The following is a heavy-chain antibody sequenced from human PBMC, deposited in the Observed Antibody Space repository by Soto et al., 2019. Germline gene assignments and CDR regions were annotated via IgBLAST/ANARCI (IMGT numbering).Heavy chain of an antibody. CDR3: AREYEYYYDSGGYERGRAFDI. J-gene: IGHJ3*02. V-gene: IGHV3-30-3*01. CDR1: GFTFSSYA. CDR2: ISYDGSNK. Sequence: QVQLVESGGGVVQPGRSLRLSCAASGFTFSSYAMHWVRQAPGKGLEWVAVISYDGSNKYYADSVKGRFTISRDNSKNTLYLQMNSLRAEDTAVYYCAREYEYYYDSGGYERGRAFDIWGQGTMVTVSS. D-gene: IGHD3-22*01.